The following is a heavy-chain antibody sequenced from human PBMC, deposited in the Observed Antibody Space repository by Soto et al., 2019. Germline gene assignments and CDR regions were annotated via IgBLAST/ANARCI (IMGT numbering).Heavy chain of an antibody. CDR2: ISSSGSTI. CDR3: ASPTVTPHYVMDV. V-gene: IGHV3-11*01. J-gene: IGHJ6*02. CDR1: GFTFSDYY. Sequence: QVQLVESGGGLVKPGGSLRLSCAASGFTFSDYYMSWIRQAPGKGLEWVSYISSSGSTIYYADSVKGRFTITGDNEKNSLYLQMNSLRAEDAAVYYCASPTVTPHYVMDVWGQGTTVTVSS. D-gene: IGHD4-17*01.